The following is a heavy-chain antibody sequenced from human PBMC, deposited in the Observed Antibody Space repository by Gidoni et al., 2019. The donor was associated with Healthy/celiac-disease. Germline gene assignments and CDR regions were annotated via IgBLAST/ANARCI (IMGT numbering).Heavy chain of an antibody. CDR3: AKRRRPHWGPPDY. D-gene: IGHD7-27*01. Sequence: EVQLLESGGGLVQHGGSLRLSCAASESSFSSYAMSWVRQHPGKGLEWVFAISGSGGSTYQADSVKGRFTIARDNSKNTLYLQMNSLRAEDTAVYYCAKRRRPHWGPPDYWGQGTLVTVSS. J-gene: IGHJ4*02. V-gene: IGHV3-23*01. CDR2: ISGSGGST. CDR1: ESSFSSYA.